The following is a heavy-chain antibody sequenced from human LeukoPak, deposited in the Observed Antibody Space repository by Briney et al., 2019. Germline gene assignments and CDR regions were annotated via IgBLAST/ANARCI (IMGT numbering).Heavy chain of an antibody. Sequence: GGSLRLSCAASGFTFSSYAMSWVRQAPGKGLEWVSSISSSSSYIYYAESVKGRFTISRDNAKNSLYLQMNSLRAEDTAVYYCARVWLADYYGMDVWGQGTTVTVSS. CDR1: GFTFSSYA. CDR3: ARVWLADYYGMDV. J-gene: IGHJ6*02. V-gene: IGHV3-21*01. CDR2: ISSSSSYI. D-gene: IGHD3-22*01.